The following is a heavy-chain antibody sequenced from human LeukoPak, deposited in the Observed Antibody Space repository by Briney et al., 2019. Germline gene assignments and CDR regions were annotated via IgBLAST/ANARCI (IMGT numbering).Heavy chain of an antibody. CDR3: AKDHGGYGSFDY. V-gene: IGHV3-23*01. CDR1: GFFFSTFG. D-gene: IGHD3-10*01. J-gene: IGHJ4*02. Sequence: PGGTLRLSCAASGFFFSTFGMSWVRQAPGKGLEWVSAISVGGGNTYYADSVKGRFTISRDNSRDTLYLQMNSLRAEDTAVYYCAKDHGGYGSFDYWGQGTLVTVSS. CDR2: ISVGGGNT.